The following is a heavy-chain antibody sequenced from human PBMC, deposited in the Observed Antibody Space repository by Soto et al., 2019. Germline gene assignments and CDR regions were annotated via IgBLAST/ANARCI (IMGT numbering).Heavy chain of an antibody. J-gene: IGHJ5*02. D-gene: IGHD3-10*01. CDR3: ARVDMFGSLNWFDP. CDR2: MNPGSGDT. Sequence: VASVKVSCKASGYSFTNNDVSWVRQATGQGLEWMGWMNPGSGDTGYAQKFQGRVTMTRDISIATAYMELSSLRSDDTAIYYCARVDMFGSLNWFDPWGQGTLVTVSS. CDR1: GYSFTNND. V-gene: IGHV1-8*01.